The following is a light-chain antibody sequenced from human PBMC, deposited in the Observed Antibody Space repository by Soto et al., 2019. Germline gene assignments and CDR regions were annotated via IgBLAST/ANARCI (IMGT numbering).Light chain of an antibody. CDR2: KAS. Sequence: DIQMTQSPSTLSASVGDRVTITCRASQSISSWLAWYQQKPGKAPKLLINKASSLESGVPSRFSGSGSGTEFTLTISSLQPDDFATYYCQKYDTVPWAFGQGTKVDIK. V-gene: IGKV1-5*03. CDR3: QKYDTVPWA. CDR1: QSISSW. J-gene: IGKJ1*01.